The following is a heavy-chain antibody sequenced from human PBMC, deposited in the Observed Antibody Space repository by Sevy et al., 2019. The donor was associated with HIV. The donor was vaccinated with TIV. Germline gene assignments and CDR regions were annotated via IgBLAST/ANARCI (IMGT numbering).Heavy chain of an antibody. Sequence: SETLSLTCAVSGGSISSRNWWSWVRQPPGRGLEWIGEIYHSGSTNNNPSLKSRVNISLDKSKNQFSLKLSSVTDADTAVYYCARLTGGVDSGFQHWGQGTLVTVSS. CDR1: GGSISSRNW. D-gene: IGHD3-16*01. CDR2: IYHSGST. J-gene: IGHJ1*01. CDR3: ARLTGGVDSGFQH. V-gene: IGHV4-4*02.